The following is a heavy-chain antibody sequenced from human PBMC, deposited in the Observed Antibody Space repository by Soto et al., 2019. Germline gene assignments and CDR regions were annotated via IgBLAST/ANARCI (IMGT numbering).Heavy chain of an antibody. D-gene: IGHD3-10*01. Sequence: QVQLQESGPGLVKPSQTLSLTCTVSGGSISSGDYYWSWIRQPPGKGLEWIGYIYYRGSTYYNPSLKSRVTISVDTSKSQFSLKLSSVTAADTAVYYCARVAGPGAADDYWGQGTLVTVSS. J-gene: IGHJ4*02. V-gene: IGHV4-30-4*01. CDR2: IYYRGST. CDR3: ARVAGPGAADDY. CDR1: GGSISSGDYY.